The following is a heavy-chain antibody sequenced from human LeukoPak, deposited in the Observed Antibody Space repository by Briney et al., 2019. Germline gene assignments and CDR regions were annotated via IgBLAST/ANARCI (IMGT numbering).Heavy chain of an antibody. D-gene: IGHD6-13*01. CDR2: ISGSGGST. Sequence: GGSLRLSCAASGFTFSSYAMSWVRQAPGKGLEWVSAISGSGGSTYYADSVKGRFTISRDNSKNTLYLQMNSLRAEDTAVYYCAKMHSSSWYLDYYFDYWGQGTLVTVSS. CDR3: AKMHSSSWYLDYYFDY. J-gene: IGHJ4*02. V-gene: IGHV3-23*01. CDR1: GFTFSSYA.